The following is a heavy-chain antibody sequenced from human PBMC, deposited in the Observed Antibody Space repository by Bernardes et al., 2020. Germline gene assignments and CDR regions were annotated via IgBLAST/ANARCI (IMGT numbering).Heavy chain of an antibody. CDR1: GGTFSSYA. CDR3: ARGGYDPAPIYYYGMDV. J-gene: IGHJ6*04. Sequence: SVKVSCKASGGTFSSYAISWVRQAPGQGLEWMGGIIPIFGTANYAQKFQGRVTITADESTSTAYMELSSLRSEDTAVYYCARGGYDPAPIYYYGMDVWGKGTTVTVSS. V-gene: IGHV1-69*13. D-gene: IGHD5-12*01. CDR2: IIPIFGTA.